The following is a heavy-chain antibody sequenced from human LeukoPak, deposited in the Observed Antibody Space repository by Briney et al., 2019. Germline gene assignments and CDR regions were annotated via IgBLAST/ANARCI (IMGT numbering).Heavy chain of an antibody. J-gene: IGHJ4*02. CDR2: FYRGGST. V-gene: IGHV3-53*01. Sequence: PGGSLRLSCAASGFTVSSNYMSWVRQAPGKGLEWVSIFYRGGSTYYADSVKGRFTISRDNSKNTLYLQMNSLRAEDTAVYYCAKAVAAAGTLTFDYWGQGTLVTVSS. CDR1: GFTVSSNY. CDR3: AKAVAAAGTLTFDY. D-gene: IGHD6-13*01.